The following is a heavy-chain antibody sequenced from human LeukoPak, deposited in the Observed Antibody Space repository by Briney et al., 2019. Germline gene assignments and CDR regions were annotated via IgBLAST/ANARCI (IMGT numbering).Heavy chain of an antibody. CDR2: INPSGGST. CDR3: ARGGISGGGALDI. V-gene: IGHV1-46*01. D-gene: IGHD3-16*01. J-gene: IGHJ3*02. CDR1: GYTFTSYY. Sequence: ASVKVSCKASGYTFTSYYMHWVRQAPGQGLEWMGIINPSGGSTSYAQKFQGRVTMTTETSSSTVYMELRSLRSDDTAVYYCARGGISGGGALDIWGQGTTVTVSS.